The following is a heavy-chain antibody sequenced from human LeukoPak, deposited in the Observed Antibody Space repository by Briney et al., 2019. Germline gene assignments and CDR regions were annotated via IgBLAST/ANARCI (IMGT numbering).Heavy chain of an antibody. J-gene: IGHJ3*02. CDR1: GGSISSSSFY. D-gene: IGHD6-19*01. CDR3: ARGAVAGAFDI. CDR2: IYYSGST. Sequence: SETLSLTCTVSGGSISSSSFYWGWIRQPPGKGLEWIGSIYYSGSTYYNPSLKSRVTISVDTSKNQFSLKLSSVTAADTAVYYCARGAVAGAFDIWGQGTMVTVSS. V-gene: IGHV4-39*07.